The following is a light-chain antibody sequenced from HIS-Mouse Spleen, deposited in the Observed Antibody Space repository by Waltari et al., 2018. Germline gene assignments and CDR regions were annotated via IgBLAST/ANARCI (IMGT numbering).Light chain of an antibody. V-gene: IGLV2-23*01. CDR3: CSYAGSSTVV. Sequence: QSALTQPASVSGSPGQSITISCSGTSSAVGSYNGGAWYQSHPGKAPKLMIYEGSKRPSGVSNRFSGSKSGNTASLTISGLQAEDEADYYCCSYAGSSTVVFGGGTKLTVL. CDR1: SSAVGSYNG. J-gene: IGLJ2*01. CDR2: EGS.